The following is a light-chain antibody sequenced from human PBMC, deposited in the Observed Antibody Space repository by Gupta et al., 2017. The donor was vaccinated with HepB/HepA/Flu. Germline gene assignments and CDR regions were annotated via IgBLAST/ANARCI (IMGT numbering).Light chain of an antibody. CDR1: QSVNNNF. CDR3: QQYDTTPRT. J-gene: IGKJ4*01. CDR2: GAS. V-gene: IGKV3-20*01. Sequence: IVLTQSPGTLSLSPGERATLSCRASQSVNNNFLSWYQQKPGQAPRLLIYGASSRATGVPDRFSGSGSGTDFSLTISSLEPEDFAVYYCQQYDTTPRTFGEGTKVEIK.